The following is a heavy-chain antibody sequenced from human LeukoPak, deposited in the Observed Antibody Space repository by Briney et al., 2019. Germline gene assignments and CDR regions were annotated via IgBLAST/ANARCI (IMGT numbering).Heavy chain of an antibody. Sequence: PSETLSLTCTVSGGSISSYYWSWIRQPPGKGLGWIGFISDSGNTNYNPSLKSRVTISVDTSKNQFSLKLSSVTAAATAVYYCARVPPGPGFGYFDYRGQGTLVTVSS. CDR1: GGSISSYY. CDR2: ISDSGNT. D-gene: IGHD3-10*01. J-gene: IGHJ4*02. V-gene: IGHV4-59*01. CDR3: ARVPPGPGFGYFDY.